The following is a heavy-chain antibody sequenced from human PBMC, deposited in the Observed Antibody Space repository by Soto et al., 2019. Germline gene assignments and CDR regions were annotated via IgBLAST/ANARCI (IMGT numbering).Heavy chain of an antibody. J-gene: IGHJ4*02. CDR2: VSAYNGNT. D-gene: IGHD2-2*01. CDR3: ARVSLAWAAALKKWDYPKNFFDY. Sequence: RASVKVSCKASGYTFTSFGINWVRQAPGQGLEWMGWVSAYNGNTKYAQKLQGRVTMTTDSSTSTAYMELRSLRSDDTAVYYCARVSLAWAAALKKWDYPKNFFDYWGQGTLVTVYS. V-gene: IGHV1-18*01. CDR1: GYTFTSFG.